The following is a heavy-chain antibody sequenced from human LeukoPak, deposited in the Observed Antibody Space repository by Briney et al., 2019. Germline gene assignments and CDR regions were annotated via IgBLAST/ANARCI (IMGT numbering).Heavy chain of an antibody. CDR2: IYHSGST. CDR3: ARGEYSSSSTFFDY. D-gene: IGHD6-6*01. Sequence: PSETLSLTCTVSGGSNSSGGYYWSWIRQPPGKGLEWIGYIYHSGSTYYNPSLKSRVTISVDRSKNQFSLKLSSVTAADTAVYYCARGEYSSSSTFFDYWGQGTLVTVSS. J-gene: IGHJ4*02. V-gene: IGHV4-30-2*01. CDR1: GGSNSSGGYY.